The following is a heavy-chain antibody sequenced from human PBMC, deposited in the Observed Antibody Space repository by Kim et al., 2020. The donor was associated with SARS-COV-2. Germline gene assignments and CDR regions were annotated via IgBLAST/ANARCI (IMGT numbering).Heavy chain of an antibody. CDR1: GGSISSSTYY. V-gene: IGHV4-39*01. CDR3: ARHLSNTWYADY. Sequence: SETLSLTCTVSGGSISSSTYYWGWIRQPPGKGLEWIGSIYYSGSTYYNPSLKSRVTISVDTSKNQFSLKLSSVTAADTAVYYCARHLSNTWYADYWGQGTLVTVSS. J-gene: IGHJ4*02. D-gene: IGHD6-13*01. CDR2: IYYSGST.